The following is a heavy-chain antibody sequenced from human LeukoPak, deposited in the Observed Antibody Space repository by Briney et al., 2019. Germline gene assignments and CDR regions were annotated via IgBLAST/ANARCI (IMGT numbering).Heavy chain of an antibody. CDR1: GFTFSSYS. D-gene: IGHD3-22*01. V-gene: IGHV3-21*01. J-gene: IGHJ4*02. CDR3: ARSAYYYDSSGYYWEIFFDY. CDR2: ISSSSSYI. Sequence: GGSLRLSCAASGFTFSSYSMNWVRQAPGKGLEWVSSISSSSSYIYYADSVKGRFTISRDNAKNPLYLQMNSLRAEDKAVYYCARSAYYYDSSGYYWEIFFDYWGQGTLVTVSS.